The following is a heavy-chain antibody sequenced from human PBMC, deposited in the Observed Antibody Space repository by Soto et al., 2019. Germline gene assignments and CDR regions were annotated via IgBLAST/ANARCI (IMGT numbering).Heavy chain of an antibody. V-gene: IGHV3-30-3*01. D-gene: IGHD3-22*01. J-gene: IGHJ4*02. CDR1: GFTFSSYA. Sequence: PGGSLRLSCAASGFTFSSYAMHWVRQAPGKELEWVAVISYDGSNKYYADSVKGRFTISRDNSKNTLYLQMNSLRAEDTAVYYCARESGYSYDFDYWGQGTLVTVSS. CDR3: ARESGYSYDFDY. CDR2: ISYDGSNK.